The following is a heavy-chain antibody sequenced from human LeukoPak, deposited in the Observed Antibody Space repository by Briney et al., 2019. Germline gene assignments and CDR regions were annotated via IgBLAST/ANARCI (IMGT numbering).Heavy chain of an antibody. V-gene: IGHV3-23*01. CDR2: VSGNGGAT. Sequence: GGSLRLSCAASGFTFTSYAMSWVRQAPGKGLEWVSAVSGNGGATYYADSVKGRFTISRDNSKNTLHLQMNSLRAEDTALYYCAKATTAIVVDNFFDYWGQGTLVSVSS. J-gene: IGHJ4*02. CDR1: GFTFTSYA. CDR3: AKATTAIVVDNFFDY. D-gene: IGHD3-22*01.